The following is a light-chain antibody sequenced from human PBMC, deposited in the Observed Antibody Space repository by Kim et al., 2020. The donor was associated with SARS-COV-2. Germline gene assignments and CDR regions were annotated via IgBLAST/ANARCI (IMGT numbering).Light chain of an antibody. CDR3: SSYTSTSTLV. CDR2: EVS. J-gene: IGLJ2*01. CDR1: SRDVGGYNY. V-gene: IGLV2-14*01. Sequence: QSALTQPASVSGSPGQSITISCTGTSRDVGGYNYVSWYQQHPGKAPKLMIYEVSNRPSGISNRFSGSKSGNTASLTISGLQAEDEADYYCSSYTSTSTLVFGGGTQRTV.